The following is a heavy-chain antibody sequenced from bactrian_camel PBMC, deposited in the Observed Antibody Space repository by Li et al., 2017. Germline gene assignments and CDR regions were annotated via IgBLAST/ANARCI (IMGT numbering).Heavy chain of an antibody. CDR1: GSTSCDHG. CDR2: VYAGGTIA. D-gene: IGHD1*01. J-gene: IGHJ6*01. CDR3: AAGPGLCWASNATLIT. Sequence: HVQLVESGGGSVQAGKSLRLTCVASGSTSCDHGMSWWRQAPGKEREGVAAVYAGGTIAYYAGSVKGRFTISQDNSKNTLFLQMNVLRPEDTAMYYCAAGPGLCWASNATLITGARGPRSPSP. V-gene: IGHV3S54*01.